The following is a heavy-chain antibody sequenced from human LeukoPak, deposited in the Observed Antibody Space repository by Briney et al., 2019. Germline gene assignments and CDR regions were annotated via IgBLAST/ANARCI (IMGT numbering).Heavy chain of an antibody. CDR1: GFTFDDCA. Sequence: GGSLRLSCAASGFTFDDCAMHWVRQAPGKGLEWVSGISWNSGSIGYADSVKGRFTISRDNAKNSLYLQMNSLRAEDTALYYCAKASGWDNRDYFDYWGQGTLVTVSS. D-gene: IGHD1/OR15-1a*01. J-gene: IGHJ4*02. CDR3: AKASGWDNRDYFDY. CDR2: ISWNSGSI. V-gene: IGHV3-9*01.